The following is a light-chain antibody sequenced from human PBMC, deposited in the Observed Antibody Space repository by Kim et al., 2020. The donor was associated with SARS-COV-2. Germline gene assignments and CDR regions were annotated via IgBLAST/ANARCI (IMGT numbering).Light chain of an antibody. Sequence: GQPLTFPCTGISIGLGGHTHVSWYQCHPGKAPKLIIYEVSERPSGVPDRFSGSKSGNTASLTVSGVQSEDEADYYCLSDAGDYTLVFGGGTQLTVL. CDR2: EVS. CDR3: LSDAGDYTLV. CDR1: SIGLGGHTH. J-gene: IGLJ2*01. V-gene: IGLV2-8*01.